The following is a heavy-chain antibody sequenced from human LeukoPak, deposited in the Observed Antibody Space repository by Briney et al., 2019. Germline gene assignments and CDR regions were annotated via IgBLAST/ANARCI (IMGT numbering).Heavy chain of an antibody. CDR3: ARLWPYQLSAFDI. CDR2: INHSGST. J-gene: IGHJ3*02. V-gene: IGHV4-34*01. CDR1: GFTISSYS. D-gene: IGHD2-2*01. Sequence: GSLRLSCAASGFTISSYSMNWVRQPPGKGLEWIGEINHSGSTNYNPSLKSRVTISVDTSKNQFSLKLSSVTAADTAVYYCARLWPYQLSAFDIWGQGTMVTVSS.